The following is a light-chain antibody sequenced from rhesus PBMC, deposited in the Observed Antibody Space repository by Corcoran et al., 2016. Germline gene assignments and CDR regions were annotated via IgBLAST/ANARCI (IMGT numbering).Light chain of an antibody. V-gene: IGKV1-22*01. CDR3: QQYSSRPLT. CDR2: KGS. CDR1: QGISKW. J-gene: IGKJ4*01. Sequence: DIQMTQSPSSLSASVGDTVTITCRASQGISKWLAWYQQKPGNAPKFLIYKGSSLQSGVPSRFSGTGSGTDFTLTISTLQSEDFATYYCQQYSSRPLTFGGGTKVELK.